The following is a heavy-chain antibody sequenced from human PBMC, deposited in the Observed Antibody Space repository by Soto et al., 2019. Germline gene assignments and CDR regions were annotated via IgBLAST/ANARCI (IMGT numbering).Heavy chain of an antibody. CDR2: ISGSGGST. D-gene: IGHD6-6*01. Sequence: LRLSCAASGFTFSSYAMSWVRQAPGKGLEWVSAISGSGGSTYYADSVKGRFTISRDNSKNTLYLQMNSLRAEDTAVYYCAKEDSSSSGSSRSYFYYYYGMDVWGQGTTVTVSS. CDR1: GFTFSSYA. V-gene: IGHV3-23*01. J-gene: IGHJ6*02. CDR3: AKEDSSSSGSSRSYFYYYYGMDV.